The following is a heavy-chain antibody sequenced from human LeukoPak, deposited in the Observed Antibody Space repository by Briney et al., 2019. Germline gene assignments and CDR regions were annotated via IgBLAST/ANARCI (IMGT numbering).Heavy chain of an antibody. D-gene: IGHD3-9*01. V-gene: IGHV3-21*01. CDR3: ARLIPAYYDILTGYLRADAFDI. CDR2: IISSSSYI. CDR1: GFTFSSYS. J-gene: IGHJ3*02. Sequence: GGSLRLSCAASGFTFSSYSMNWVRQAPGKGLEWVSSIISSSSYIYYADSVKGRFTISRDNAKNSLYLQMNSLRAEDTAVYYCARLIPAYYDILTGYLRADAFDIWGQGTMVTVSS.